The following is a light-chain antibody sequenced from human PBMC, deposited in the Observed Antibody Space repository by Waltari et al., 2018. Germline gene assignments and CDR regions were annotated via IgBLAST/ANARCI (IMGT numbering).Light chain of an antibody. V-gene: IGKV4-1*01. CDR2: WAS. CDR3: QQYYSTPVT. J-gene: IGKJ2*01. CDR1: QTVLYSDNNNY. Sequence: DIVMTQSPDSLAVSLGERASINCKSSQTVLYSDNNNYLGWYQQRPGQPPKLLISWASTRESGVPDRFSGRWSGTNFTLTINSLQAEDVAIYYCQQYYSTPVTFGQGTKLEIK.